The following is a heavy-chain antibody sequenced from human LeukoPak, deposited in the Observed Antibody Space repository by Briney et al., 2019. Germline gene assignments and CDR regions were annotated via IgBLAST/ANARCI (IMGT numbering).Heavy chain of an antibody. J-gene: IGHJ5*02. V-gene: IGHV3-23*01. CDR3: AKDNGAYSSSWYRWFDP. Sequence: GGSLRLSCAASGFTFSSYAMSWVRQAPGKGLEWVSAISGSGGSTYYADSVKGRFTISRDNSKNTLYLQMNSLRAEDTAVYYCAKDNGAYSSSWYRWFDPWGQGTLVTVSS. CDR2: ISGSGGST. CDR1: GFTFSSYA. D-gene: IGHD6-13*01.